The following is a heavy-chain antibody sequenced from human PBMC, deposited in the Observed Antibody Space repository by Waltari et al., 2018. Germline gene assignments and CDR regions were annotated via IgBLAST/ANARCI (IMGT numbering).Heavy chain of an antibody. V-gene: IGHV1-24*01. Sequence: QVQLVQSGAEVKKPGASVKVSCKVSGYTLTELSIHWVRQAPGNGLEGMGGFDPEDGETIYAQKFQGRVTMTEDTSTDTAYMELSSLRSEDTAVYYCATYGSGSYYNDVGVYYYYYGMDVWGQGTTVTVSS. D-gene: IGHD3-10*01. J-gene: IGHJ6*02. CDR3: ATYGSGSYYNDVGVYYYYYGMDV. CDR1: GYTLTELS. CDR2: FDPEDGET.